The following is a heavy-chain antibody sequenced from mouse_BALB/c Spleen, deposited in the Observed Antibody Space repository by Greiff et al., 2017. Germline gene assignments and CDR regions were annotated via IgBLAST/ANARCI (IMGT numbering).Heavy chain of an antibody. CDR3: ARSNYDLYAMDY. CDR2: ISYSGST. CDR1: GDSITSGY. J-gene: IGHJ4*01. V-gene: IGHV3-8*02. D-gene: IGHD2-4*01. Sequence: EVKLLESGPSLVKPSQTLSLTCSVTGDSITSGYWNWIRKFPGNKLEYMGYISYSGSTYYNPSLKSRISITRDTSKNQYYLQLNSVTTEDTATYYCARSNYDLYAMDYWGQGTSVTVSS.